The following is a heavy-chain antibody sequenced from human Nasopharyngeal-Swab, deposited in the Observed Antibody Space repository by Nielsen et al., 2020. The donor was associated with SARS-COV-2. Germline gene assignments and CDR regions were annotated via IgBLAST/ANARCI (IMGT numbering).Heavy chain of an antibody. CDR2: ISWNSGSI. CDR3: AKDNSNYYYYYGMDV. D-gene: IGHD4-11*01. Sequence: SLKISCAASGFTFDDYAMHWVRQAPGKGPEWVSGISWNSGSIGYADSVKGRFTISRDNAKNSLYLQMNSLRAEDMALYYCAKDNSNYYYYYGMDVWGQGTTVTVSS. J-gene: IGHJ6*02. CDR1: GFTFDDYA. V-gene: IGHV3-9*03.